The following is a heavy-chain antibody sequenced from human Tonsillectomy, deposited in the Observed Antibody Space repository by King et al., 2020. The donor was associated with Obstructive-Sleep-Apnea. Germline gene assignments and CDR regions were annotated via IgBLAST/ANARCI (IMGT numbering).Heavy chain of an antibody. CDR2: IKKKSDGGTT. V-gene: IGHV3-15*01. Sequence: EVQLVESGGGLVKPGGSLRLSCAASGFTVSNAWMSWVRQAPGKGLEWVGRIKKKSDGGTTDYAAPVKGRFTISRDDSKNTLYLQMNSLKTEDTAVYYCTRDYDILTGYYYGAFDIWGQGTMVTVSS. CDR3: TRDYDILTGYYYGAFDI. J-gene: IGHJ3*02. D-gene: IGHD3-9*01. CDR1: GFTVSNAW.